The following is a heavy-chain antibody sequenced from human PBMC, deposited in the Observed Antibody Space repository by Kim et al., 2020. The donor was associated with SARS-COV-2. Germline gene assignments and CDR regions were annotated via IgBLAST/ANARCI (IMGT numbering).Heavy chain of an antibody. CDR2: INAGNGHT. CDR1: GYTFTSYA. J-gene: IGHJ6*02. Sequence: ASVKVSCKASGYTFTSYAMHWVRQAPGQRLEWMGWINAGNGHTKYSQKFQGRVTITRDTSASTAYMELSSLRSEDTAVYYCARETHWNYVSFGMDVWGQG. CDR3: ARETHWNYVSFGMDV. V-gene: IGHV1-3*01. D-gene: IGHD1-7*01.